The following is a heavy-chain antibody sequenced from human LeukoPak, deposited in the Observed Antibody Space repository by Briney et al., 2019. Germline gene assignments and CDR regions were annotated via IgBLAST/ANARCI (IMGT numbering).Heavy chain of an antibody. V-gene: IGHV3-30*04. D-gene: IGHD6-13*01. J-gene: IGHJ4*02. CDR3: ARARAIAAAGFTVDY. Sequence: GGSLRLSCAASGFTFSSYAMHWVRQAPGKGLEWVAVISYDGSNKYYADSVKGRFTISRDNSKNTLYLQMNSLRAEDTAVYYCARARAIAAAGFTVDYWGQGTLVTVSS. CDR1: GFTFSSYA. CDR2: ISYDGSNK.